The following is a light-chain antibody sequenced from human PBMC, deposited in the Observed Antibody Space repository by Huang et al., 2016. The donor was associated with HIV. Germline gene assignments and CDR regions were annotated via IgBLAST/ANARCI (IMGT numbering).Light chain of an antibody. Sequence: DIQMTQSPSSLSASVGDTVTITCRASRSINSHLNWYQQRPGRAPTRLIYGASNLQSGVPSRFRGSGSATDYTLRISSLQPEDFATYFCQQSYSSHTFGQGTRLEIK. CDR1: RSINSH. CDR3: QQSYSSHT. V-gene: IGKV1-39*01. J-gene: IGKJ5*01. CDR2: GAS.